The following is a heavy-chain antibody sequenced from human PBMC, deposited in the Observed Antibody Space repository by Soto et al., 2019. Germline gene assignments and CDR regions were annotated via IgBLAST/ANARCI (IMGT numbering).Heavy chain of an antibody. CDR2: LNPSVGST. V-gene: IGHV1-46*01. D-gene: IGHD3-10*01. Sequence: QVQLVQSGAEVKKPGASVKVSCEASGYSVSNFFIHWVRQAPGQGLEWMGLLNPSVGSTTYARKFQGRVSMTSDTSTNTVYLELRRLRSEDTAAYYCARARGDGASPRDQRGLDVWCQGTTVTVSS. J-gene: IGHJ6*02. CDR1: GYSVSNFF. CDR3: ARARGDGASPRDQRGLDV.